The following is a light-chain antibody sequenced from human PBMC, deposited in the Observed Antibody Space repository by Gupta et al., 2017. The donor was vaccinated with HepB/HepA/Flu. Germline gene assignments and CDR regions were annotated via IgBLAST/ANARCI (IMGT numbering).Light chain of an antibody. CDR2: DVS. V-gene: IGLV2-14*03. CDR1: SSDVGGYDY. J-gene: IGLJ1*01. CDR3: SSARSTSTPYV. Sequence: QSALTQPASVSGSPGHSITISCTGTSSDVGGYDYVSWYQEHPGKAPKLLIYDVSNRPSGISNRFSGSKYGPTASLTISGLQAEDEATYYCSSARSTSTPYVFGTGTKITVL.